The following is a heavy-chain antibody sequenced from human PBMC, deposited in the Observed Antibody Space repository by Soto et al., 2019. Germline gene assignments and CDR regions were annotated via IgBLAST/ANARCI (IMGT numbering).Heavy chain of an antibody. CDR1: GGSISSSSYY. D-gene: IGHD3-10*01. J-gene: IGHJ5*02. CDR2: IYYSGST. CDR3: ATRDLSLNPITMVRGVTLNWFDP. V-gene: IGHV4-39*01. Sequence: SETLSLTCTVSGGSISSSSYYWGWIRQPPGKGLEWIGSIYYSGSTYYNPSLKSRVTISVDTSKNQFSLKLSSVTAADTAVYYCATRDLSLNPITMVRGVTLNWFDPWGQGTLVTVSS.